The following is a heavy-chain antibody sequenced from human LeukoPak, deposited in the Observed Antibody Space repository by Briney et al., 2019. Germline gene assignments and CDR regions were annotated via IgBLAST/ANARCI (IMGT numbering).Heavy chain of an antibody. CDR2: INPNSGGT. CDR1: GYTFTAYF. V-gene: IGHV1-2*02. D-gene: IGHD3-16*02. Sequence: ASVKVSYKACGYTFTAYFMHGVRHALGQGLEWMGWINPNSGGTNYAQSFQGRVTLTTDTSISTAYMELNTLRSDDTAVYYCAREASTQLLLGPGYDPWGKGTLVTVSS. J-gene: IGHJ5*02. CDR3: AREASTQLLLGPGYDP.